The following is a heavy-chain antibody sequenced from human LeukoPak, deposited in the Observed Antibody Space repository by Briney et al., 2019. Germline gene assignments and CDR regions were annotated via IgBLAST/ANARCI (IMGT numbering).Heavy chain of an antibody. V-gene: IGHV4-59*01. D-gene: IGHD3-3*01. CDR3: ARATYYDFWSGYNFDY. CDR2: IYYSGST. CDR1: GGSISSYY. J-gene: IGHJ4*02. Sequence: SETLSLTCTVSGGSISSYYWSWIRQPPGKGLEWIGYIYYSGSTNYNPSLKSRVTISVDTSKNQFSLKLSSVTAADTAVYYCARATYYDFWSGYNFDYWGQGTLVTVSS.